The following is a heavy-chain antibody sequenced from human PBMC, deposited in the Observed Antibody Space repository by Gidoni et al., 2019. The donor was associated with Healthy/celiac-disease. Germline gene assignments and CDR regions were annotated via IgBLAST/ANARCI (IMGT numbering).Heavy chain of an antibody. CDR2: ISGSGGST. Sequence: DVQLLYSCRGLVQPGVSLSLSCAASGFTFSSYAMSWVRQAPGKGMEWLSAISGSGGSTYYADDVKGRFTISRDNSKNTLYLEMNSRRAEDTAVYDCAKFGGGVGAWGQGTMVTVSS. V-gene: IGHV3-23*01. CDR3: AKFGGGVGA. J-gene: IGHJ5*02. D-gene: IGHD3-3*01. CDR1: GFTFSSYA.